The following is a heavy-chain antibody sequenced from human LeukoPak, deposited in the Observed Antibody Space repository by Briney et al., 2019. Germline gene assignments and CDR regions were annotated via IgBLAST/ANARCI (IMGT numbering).Heavy chain of an antibody. CDR2: IYYSGST. D-gene: IGHD1-26*01. CDR1: GGSISSSSYY. Sequence: SETLSLTCTVSGGSISSSSYYWGWIRQPPGKGLEWIGSIYYSGSTYYNPSLKSRVTISVDTSKNQFSLKLSSVTAADTAVYYCARAYSGSYGTFDYWGQGTLVTVSS. V-gene: IGHV4-39*01. J-gene: IGHJ4*02. CDR3: ARAYSGSYGTFDY.